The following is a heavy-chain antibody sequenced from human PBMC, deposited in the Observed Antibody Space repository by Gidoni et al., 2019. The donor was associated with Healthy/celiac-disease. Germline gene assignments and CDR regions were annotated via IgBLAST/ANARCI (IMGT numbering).Heavy chain of an antibody. CDR1: GFTFSSYG. V-gene: IGHV3-33*01. CDR3: ARGSYYDFWSDIGVYFDY. CDR2: IWYDGSNK. D-gene: IGHD3-3*01. J-gene: IGHJ4*02. Sequence: QVQLVESGGGVVQPGRSLRLSCAASGFTFSSYGMHWVRQAPGKGLEWVAVIWYDGSNKYYADSVKGRFTISRDNSKNTLYLQMNSLRAEDTAVYYCARGSYYDFWSDIGVYFDYWGQGTLVTVSS.